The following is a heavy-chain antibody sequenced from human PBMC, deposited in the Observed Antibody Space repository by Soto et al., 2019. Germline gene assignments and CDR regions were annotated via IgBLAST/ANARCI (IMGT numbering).Heavy chain of an antibody. J-gene: IGHJ6*02. Sequence: GGSLRLSCAASGFTFSDYYMSWIRQAPGKGLEWVSYISSSGSTIYYADSVKGRFTISRDNAKNSLYLQMSSLRAEDTAVCYCARGIRHIVVVTADYYYGMDVWGQGTTVTVSS. CDR2: ISSSGSTI. V-gene: IGHV3-11*01. CDR3: ARGIRHIVVVTADYYYGMDV. CDR1: GFTFSDYY. D-gene: IGHD2-21*02.